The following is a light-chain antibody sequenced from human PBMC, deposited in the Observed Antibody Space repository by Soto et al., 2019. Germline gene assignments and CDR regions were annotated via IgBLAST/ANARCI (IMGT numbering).Light chain of an antibody. CDR3: HQYNDWTPA. J-gene: IGKJ1*01. Sequence: EVVMTQSPATLSVSPGERATISCRASQSVSSNVAWYKQKPGQAPRILIYDASTRETGIPARVSGSGAGTEFTRTISSLQSEDFAVVDCHQYNDWTPAFGQGTKVDIK. CDR2: DAS. CDR1: QSVSSN. V-gene: IGKV3-15*01.